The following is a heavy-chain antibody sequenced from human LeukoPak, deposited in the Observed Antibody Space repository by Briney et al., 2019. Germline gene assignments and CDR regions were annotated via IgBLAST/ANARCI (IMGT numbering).Heavy chain of an antibody. CDR3: AKEVVNSYYDILTGYGFGFDY. Sequence: GGSLRLSCAASGFTFSSYAMSWVRQAPGKGLEWVSAISGSGGSTYYADSVKGRFTISRDNSKNTLCLQMNSLRAEDTAVYYCAKEVVNSYYDILTGYGFGFDYWGQGTLATVSS. V-gene: IGHV3-23*01. CDR2: ISGSGGST. J-gene: IGHJ4*02. D-gene: IGHD3-9*01. CDR1: GFTFSSYA.